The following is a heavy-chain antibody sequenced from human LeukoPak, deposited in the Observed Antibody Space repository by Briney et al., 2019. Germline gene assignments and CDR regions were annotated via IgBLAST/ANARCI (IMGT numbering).Heavy chain of an antibody. CDR1: GGAISSGGYS. V-gene: IGHV4-30-2*01. Sequence: SETLSLTCAVSGGAISSGGYSWSWIRQPPGKCLEWIGYIYHSGTTYYNPSLKSPVTISVDRSNNQFSLKLSSVNAADTAVYYCARARSYCSGGSCYYQGFDYWGQGTLVTVSS. CDR3: ARARSYCSGGSCYYQGFDY. D-gene: IGHD2-15*01. J-gene: IGHJ4*02. CDR2: IYHSGTT.